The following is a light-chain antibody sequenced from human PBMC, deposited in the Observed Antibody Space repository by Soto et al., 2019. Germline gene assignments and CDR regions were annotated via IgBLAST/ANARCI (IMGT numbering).Light chain of an antibody. CDR3: LQHNSYPWT. CDR1: QDISNN. CDR2: AAS. V-gene: IGKV1-17*03. J-gene: IGKJ1*01. Sequence: DTQMTQSPSAMSASVGDRVTITCRASQDISNNVAWFQQKPGKAPKRLISAASSRQSGVPSRFGGSGSGTEFTLTISSLQPEDFATYYCLQHNSYPWTFGPGTKVEIK.